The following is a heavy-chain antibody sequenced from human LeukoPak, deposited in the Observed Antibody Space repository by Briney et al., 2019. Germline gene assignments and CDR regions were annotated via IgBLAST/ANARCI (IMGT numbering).Heavy chain of an antibody. Sequence: SETLSFTCAVYGGSFSGYYWSWIRQPPGKGLEWIGEINHSGSTNYNPSLKSRVTISVDTSKNQFSLKLSSVTAADTAVYYCARGLVGTAMAWGQGTLVTVSS. J-gene: IGHJ5*02. CDR2: INHSGST. CDR1: GGSFSGYY. V-gene: IGHV4-34*01. D-gene: IGHD5-18*01. CDR3: ARGLVGTAMA.